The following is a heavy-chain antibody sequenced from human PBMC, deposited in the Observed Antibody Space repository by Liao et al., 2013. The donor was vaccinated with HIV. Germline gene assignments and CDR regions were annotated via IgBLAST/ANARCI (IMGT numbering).Heavy chain of an antibody. V-gene: IGHV4-61*02. Sequence: HVQLQESGPGLVKPSQTLSLTCTVSGGSISSGSYYWSWIRQPAGKGLEWIGRIYTSGSTNYNPSLKSRVTISVDTSKNQFSLKLSSVTAADTAVYYCARDSQLLVRETYYYYYMDVWAKGPTVTVSS. J-gene: IGHJ6*03. CDR3: ARDSQLLVRETYYYYYMDV. D-gene: IGHD2-2*01. CDR2: IYTSGST. CDR1: GGSISSGSYY.